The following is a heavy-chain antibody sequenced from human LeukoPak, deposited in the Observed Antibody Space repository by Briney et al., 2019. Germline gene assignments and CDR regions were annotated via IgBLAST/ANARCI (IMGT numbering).Heavy chain of an antibody. CDR3: AREDIYTSLSLDY. CDR2: INPKSGDT. D-gene: IGHD2-2*02. CDR1: GYTFTGQYY. V-gene: IGHV1-2*02. Sequence: ASVEVSCKASGYTFTGQYYIHWVRQAPGQGLEWMGWINPKSGDTNYAQKFQGRVTMARDTPISTAYMELTRLRYDDTAVYYCAREDIYTSLSLDYWGQGTLVTVSS. J-gene: IGHJ4*02.